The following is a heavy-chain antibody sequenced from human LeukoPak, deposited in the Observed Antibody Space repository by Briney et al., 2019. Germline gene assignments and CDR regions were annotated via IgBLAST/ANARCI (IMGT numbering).Heavy chain of an antibody. J-gene: IGHJ4*02. CDR1: GGSISISNYY. CDR2: INYSGST. CDR3: ASYMVAAGTKYYFDH. V-gene: IGHV4-39*01. Sequence: SETLSLTCTVSGGSISISNYYWAWMRQPPGKGLEWIASINYSGSTYYNPSLRSRVTTSVDTSKNQFSLKVSSVTAADTAVDYRASYMVAAGTKYYFDHWGQGTLVTVSS. D-gene: IGHD6-13*01.